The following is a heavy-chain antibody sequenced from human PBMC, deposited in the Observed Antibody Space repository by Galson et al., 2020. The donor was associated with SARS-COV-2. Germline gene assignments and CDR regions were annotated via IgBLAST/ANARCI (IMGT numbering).Heavy chain of an antibody. CDR3: ARDEVVVVPAAPYYYYYGMDV. Sequence: ASVKVSCKASGYTFTSYAMNWVRQAPGQGLEWMGWINTNTGNPTYAQGFTGRFVFSLDTSVSTAYLQISSLKAEDTAVYYCARDEVVVVPAAPYYYYYGMDVWGQGTTVTVSS. CDR1: GYTFTSYA. CDR2: INTNTGNP. J-gene: IGHJ6*02. D-gene: IGHD2-2*01. V-gene: IGHV7-4-1*02.